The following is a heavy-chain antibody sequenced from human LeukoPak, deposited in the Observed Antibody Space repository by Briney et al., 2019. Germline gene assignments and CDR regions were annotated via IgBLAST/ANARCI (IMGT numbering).Heavy chain of an antibody. J-gene: IGHJ5*02. CDR1: GGTFSSYA. V-gene: IGHV1-69*04. CDR3: ARHGSGSYQNNWFDP. Sequence: SVKVSCKASGGTFSSYAISWVRQAPGQGLEWMGRIFPILGIANYAQKFQGRVTITADKPTSTAYMELSSLRSEDTAVYYCARHGSGSYQNNWFDPWGQGTLVTVSS. CDR2: IFPILGIA. D-gene: IGHD3-10*01.